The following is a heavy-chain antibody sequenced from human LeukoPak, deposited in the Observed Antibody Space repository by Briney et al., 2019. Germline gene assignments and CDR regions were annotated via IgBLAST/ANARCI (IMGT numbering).Heavy chain of an antibody. CDR3: ARGAFDL. J-gene: IGHJ2*01. Sequence: SETLSLTCTVSGGSISSSSYYWGWIRRPPGKGLEWIGSIYYSGSTYYNPSLKSRVTISVDTSKNQFSLKLSSVTAADTAVYYCARGAFDLWGRGTLVTVSS. CDR2: IYYSGST. V-gene: IGHV4-39*07. CDR1: GGSISSSSYY.